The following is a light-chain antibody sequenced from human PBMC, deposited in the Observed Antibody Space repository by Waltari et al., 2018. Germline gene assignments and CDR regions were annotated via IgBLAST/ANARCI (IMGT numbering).Light chain of an antibody. CDR2: GAS. Sequence: DIVLTKSPGTLALSPGESATLTCRASQSVTSNYLAWYQQKPGQAPRLLISGASSRATGIPDRFSGSGSGTDFTLTISRLETEDFAVYHCQQYGSSPWTFGQGTKVEIK. CDR1: QSVTSNY. CDR3: QQYGSSPWT. V-gene: IGKV3-20*01. J-gene: IGKJ1*01.